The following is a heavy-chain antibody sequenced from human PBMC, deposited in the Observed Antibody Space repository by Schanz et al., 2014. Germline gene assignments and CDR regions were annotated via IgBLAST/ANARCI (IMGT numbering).Heavy chain of an antibody. CDR2: IIPVLNIA. Sequence: VHLEQSGAEVKKPGSSVKVSCKLSGGTFSSYTISWMRQAPGQGLEWMGKIIPVLNIATYAQRFQGRVSITADTSTNTAYMELSSLTSEDTAVHYCARGRGFYDYWGQGTLVTVSS. V-gene: IGHV1-69*02. CDR3: ARGRGFYDY. J-gene: IGHJ4*02. CDR1: GGTFSSYT. D-gene: IGHD3-10*01.